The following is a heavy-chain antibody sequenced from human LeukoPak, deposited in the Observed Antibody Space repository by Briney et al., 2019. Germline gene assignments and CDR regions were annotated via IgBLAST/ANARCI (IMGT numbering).Heavy chain of an antibody. V-gene: IGHV3-7*03. CDR3: ARWAYYYDSSGYSPLPVDI. CDR2: INEDGSKK. Sequence: PGGSLRLSYAAYGFAFSDYWMSWVRQAPGKGLEWVANINEDGSKKHYLDSVEGRFTISRDNAKNSLYLQMNSLRAEDTAVFYCARWAYYYDSSGYSPLPVDIWGQGTMVTVSS. D-gene: IGHD3-22*01. CDR1: GFAFSDYW. J-gene: IGHJ3*02.